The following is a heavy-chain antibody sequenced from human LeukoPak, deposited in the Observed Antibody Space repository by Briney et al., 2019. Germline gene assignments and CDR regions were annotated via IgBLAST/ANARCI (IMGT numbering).Heavy chain of an antibody. V-gene: IGHV3-66*01. Sequence: GSLRLSCAASGFTVSSNYMSWVRQAPGKGLEWVSIIYSGGTTDYADSVKDRFTISRDNSKNTLYLQMNSLRAEDTAVYYCARDLLAVAGTVDYWGQGTLVTVSS. CDR3: ARDLLAVAGTVDY. J-gene: IGHJ4*02. CDR2: IYSGGTT. CDR1: GFTVSSNY. D-gene: IGHD6-19*01.